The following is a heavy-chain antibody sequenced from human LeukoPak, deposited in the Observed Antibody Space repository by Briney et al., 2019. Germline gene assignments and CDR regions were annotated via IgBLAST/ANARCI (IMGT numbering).Heavy chain of an antibody. CDR3: ASHYSSGSYRYTGSFDS. CDR2: INHSGTT. V-gene: IGHV4-34*01. J-gene: IGHJ4*02. D-gene: IGHD3-16*02. CDR1: GGSFSDYY. Sequence: SETLSLTCAVYGGSFSDYYWSWIRQPPGKGLEWIGEINHSGTTNYSPSLKSRVSISVDTSKNQFSLKLNSVTAADAAMYYCASHYSSGSYRYTGSFDSWGQGMLVDVSS.